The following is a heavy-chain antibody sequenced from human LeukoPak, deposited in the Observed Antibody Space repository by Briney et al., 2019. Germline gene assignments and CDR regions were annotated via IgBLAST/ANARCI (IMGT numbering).Heavy chain of an antibody. CDR3: ARGLRWLQSSINWFDP. J-gene: IGHJ5*02. CDR2: INPNSGGT. D-gene: IGHD5-24*01. V-gene: IGHV1-2*02. CDR1: GYTFTGYY. Sequence: GASVKVSCKASGYTFTGYYMHWVRQAPGQGLEWMGWINPNSGGTNYAQKFQGRVTMTRDTSISTAYMELSRLRSEDTAVYYCARGLRWLQSSINWFDPWGQGTLVTVSS.